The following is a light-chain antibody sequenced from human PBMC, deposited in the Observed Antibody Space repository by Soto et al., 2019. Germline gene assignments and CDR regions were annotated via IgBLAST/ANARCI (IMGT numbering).Light chain of an antibody. CDR1: RSDVGGYDY. V-gene: IGLV2-8*01. CDR2: EVN. J-gene: IGLJ1*01. CDR3: NSYSGSNNFVV. Sequence: QSVLTQPPSASGSPGQSVTISCTGTRSDVGGYDYVSWYQQHPGKAPELIIYEVNKRPSGVPDRFSGSKSGNTASLTVSGLQAEDEADYYCNSYSGSNNFVVFGNGTKVTVL.